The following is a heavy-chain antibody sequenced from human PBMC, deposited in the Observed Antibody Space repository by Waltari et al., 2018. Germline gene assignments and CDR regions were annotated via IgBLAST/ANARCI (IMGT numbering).Heavy chain of an antibody. CDR3: ARESAFSTSWYPGFDP. V-gene: IGHV1-69*05. CDR2: NMPDIETG. Sequence: QVQLVQSGAEVQKAGSSVKVSCMASGVTFSSNPVSWVRQAPGQRGEWMGGNMPDIETGKCEQKFQVKVTMIMGTSVNTGYIVVGRLTSDNTAVSLCARESAFSTSWYPGFDPWGHGTLVTDAS. CDR1: GVTFSSNP. D-gene: IGHD2-2*01. J-gene: IGHJ5*02.